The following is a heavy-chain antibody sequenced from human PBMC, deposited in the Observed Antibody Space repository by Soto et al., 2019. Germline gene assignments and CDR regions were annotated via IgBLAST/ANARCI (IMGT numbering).Heavy chain of an antibody. V-gene: IGHV1-69*01. CDR2: IIPVFDTA. D-gene: IGHD4-17*01. CDR1: GGSFRRHA. Sequence: QVQLMQSGPEVKTPGSSVKVSCRASGGSFRRHAISWVRQAPGQGLEWMGGIIPVFDTANYAQKLQGRLTVTADESTNTAYMDLTSLTSEETAVYYCARDPAPTVTTLGYGLDVWGQGTTVTV. J-gene: IGHJ6*02. CDR3: ARDPAPTVTTLGYGLDV.